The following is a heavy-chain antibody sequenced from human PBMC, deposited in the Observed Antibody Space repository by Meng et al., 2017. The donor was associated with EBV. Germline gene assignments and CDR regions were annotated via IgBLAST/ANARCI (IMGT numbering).Heavy chain of an antibody. CDR2: IIPLFHTT. CDR3: ASAEHYGDYVFEY. Sequence: QVQPVHPGDGGKQPGSSVKVSCKTSVGIPRNFAISCVRLAPGQGREWMGGIIPLFHTTNYAQKFQGRLHIIADESSATTYMELSSLRSEDTAIYYCASAEHYGDYVFEYWGQGTLVTVSS. D-gene: IGHD4-17*01. CDR1: VGIPRNFA. J-gene: IGHJ4*02. V-gene: IGHV1-69*01.